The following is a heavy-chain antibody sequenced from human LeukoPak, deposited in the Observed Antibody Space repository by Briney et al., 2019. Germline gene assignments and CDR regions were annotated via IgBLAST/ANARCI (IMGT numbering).Heavy chain of an antibody. J-gene: IGHJ6*02. CDR3: ARAGYNSSWASARGHIDV. CDR1: GYAFTGHY. D-gene: IGHD6-13*01. V-gene: IGHV1-2*02. Sequence: AASVKVSCKASGYAFTGHYMHWARQAPGQGLEWMCWINTDTGDRDSAQKFYGRGTMTRDTSIRTVYMELRSPGPGGAAVGYCARAGYNSSWASARGHIDVWGQGTTVTVSS. CDR2: INTDTGDR.